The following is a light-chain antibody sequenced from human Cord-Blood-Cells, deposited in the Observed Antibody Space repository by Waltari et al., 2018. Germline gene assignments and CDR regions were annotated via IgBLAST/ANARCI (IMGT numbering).Light chain of an antibody. V-gene: IGLV2-14*01. CDR1: SSDVGGYNY. Sequence: QSALTQPASVSGSPGQSITISCTGTSSDVGGYNYVSWYQQHPGKAPKLMIYEGSKPASGVSNRFSGSKSGNTASLTISGLQAEDEADYYCSSYTSSSTLDYVFGTGTKVTVL. J-gene: IGLJ1*01. CDR2: EGS. CDR3: SSYTSSSTLDYV.